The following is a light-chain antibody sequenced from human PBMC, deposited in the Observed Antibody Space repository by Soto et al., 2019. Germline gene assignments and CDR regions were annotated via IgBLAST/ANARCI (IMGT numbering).Light chain of an antibody. CDR1: SSNIGAGYD. V-gene: IGLV1-40*01. CDR3: QSYDSMLSGSGV. J-gene: IGLJ2*01. CDR2: GNS. Sequence: QAVVTQPPSVSGAPGQRVTISCTGSSSNIGAGYDVHWYQQLPGTPPKLLIYGNSNRPSGVSDRFSGSKSGTSASLAITGLQAEDEADYYCQSYDSMLSGSGVFGGGTKLTVL.